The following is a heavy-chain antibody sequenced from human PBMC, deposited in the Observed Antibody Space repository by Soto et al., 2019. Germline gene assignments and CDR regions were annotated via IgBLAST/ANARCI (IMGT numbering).Heavy chain of an antibody. V-gene: IGHV4-34*01. CDR3: ARGSEDFGVVIPYYYYGMDV. J-gene: IGHJ6*02. Sequence: SETLSLTCAVSGGSFSGYYWSWIRQPPGKGLEWIGEINHSGSTNYNPSLKSRVTISVDTSKNQFSLKLSSVTAADTAVYYCARGSEDFGVVIPYYYYGMDVWGQGTTVTVSS. CDR1: GGSFSGYY. CDR2: INHSGST. D-gene: IGHD3-3*01.